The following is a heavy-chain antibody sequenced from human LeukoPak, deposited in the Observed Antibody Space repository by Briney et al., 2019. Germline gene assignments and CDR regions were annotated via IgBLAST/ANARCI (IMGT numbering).Heavy chain of an antibody. CDR2: IYYSGST. D-gene: IGHD2-2*01. Sequence: SQTLSLTCTVSGGSISSGGYYWSWIRQHPGKGLEWIGYIYYSGSTYYNPSLKSRVTISVDTSKNQFSLKPSSVTAADTAVYYCARSWYQRPLDAFDIWGQGTMVTVSS. CDR1: GGSISSGGYY. J-gene: IGHJ3*02. V-gene: IGHV4-31*03. CDR3: ARSWYQRPLDAFDI.